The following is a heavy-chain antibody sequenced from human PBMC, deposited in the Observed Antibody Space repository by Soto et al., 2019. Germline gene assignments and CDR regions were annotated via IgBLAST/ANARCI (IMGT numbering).Heavy chain of an antibody. CDR2: MNPNSGHT. V-gene: IGHV1-8*01. Sequence: ASVKVSCKASGYTFTRHDINWMRQTSGQGLEWMGWMNPNSGHTNYAQKFQGRVTMTRDTSISTAYMELTNLRSEDTAIYYCASDMSTNWGQGILVTVSS. CDR3: ASDMSTN. D-gene: IGHD2-2*01. J-gene: IGHJ4*02. CDR1: GYTFTRHD.